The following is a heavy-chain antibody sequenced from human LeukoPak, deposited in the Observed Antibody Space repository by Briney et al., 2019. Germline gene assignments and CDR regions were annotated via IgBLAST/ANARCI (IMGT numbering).Heavy chain of an antibody. Sequence: GGSLRLSCATSGFTFSSYAMNWVRQAPGRGLEWVSVISDSGVGTYYTDSVKGRFTISRDNSKNTLYLQMNSLRAEDTAVYYCAEGLCSSTSCPQKDWGQGTLVTVSS. D-gene: IGHD2-2*01. V-gene: IGHV3-23*01. CDR3: AEGLCSSTSCPQKD. J-gene: IGHJ4*02. CDR2: ISDSGVGT. CDR1: GFTFSSYA.